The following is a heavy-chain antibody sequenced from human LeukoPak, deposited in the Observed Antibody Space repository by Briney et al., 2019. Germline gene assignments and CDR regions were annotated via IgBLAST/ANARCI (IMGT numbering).Heavy chain of an antibody. J-gene: IGHJ4*02. Sequence: ASVKVSCKASGYTFANYYIHWVRQAPGQGLEWMGIINPSGGSTFYAQKFQGRVTMTRDTSTSTAYMELSSLRFDDTAVYYCATLGQMWQQPARAVTDYWGQGTLVTVSS. CDR1: GYTFANYY. CDR3: ATLGQMWQQPARAVTDY. D-gene: IGHD6-13*01. V-gene: IGHV1-46*01. CDR2: INPSGGST.